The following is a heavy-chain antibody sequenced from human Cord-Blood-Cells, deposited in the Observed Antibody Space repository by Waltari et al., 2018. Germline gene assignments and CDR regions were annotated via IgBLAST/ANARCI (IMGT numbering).Heavy chain of an antibody. Sequence: SLTCTVSGGSISSYYWSWIRQPPGKGLEWIGYIYYSGSTNYNPSLKSRVTISVDTSKNQFSLKLSSVTAADTAVYYCARYRTGTFDYWGQGTLVTVSS. J-gene: IGHJ4*02. CDR1: GGSISSYY. CDR3: ARYRTGTFDY. D-gene: IGHD1-1*01. V-gene: IGHV4-59*01. CDR2: IYYSGST.